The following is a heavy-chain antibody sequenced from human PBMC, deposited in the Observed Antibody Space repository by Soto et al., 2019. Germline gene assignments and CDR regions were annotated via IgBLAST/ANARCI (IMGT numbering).Heavy chain of an antibody. J-gene: IGHJ4*02. Sequence: SETLSLTCTVSGGSISSGDYYWSWIRQPPGKGLEWIGYIYYSGSTYYNPSLKSRVTISVDTSKNQFSLKLSSVTAADTAVYYCAKDNQLGGTTDCFDYWGQGTLVTVSS. V-gene: IGHV4-30-4*01. CDR3: AKDNQLGGTTDCFDY. CDR2: IYYSGST. D-gene: IGHD1-1*01. CDR1: GGSISSGDYY.